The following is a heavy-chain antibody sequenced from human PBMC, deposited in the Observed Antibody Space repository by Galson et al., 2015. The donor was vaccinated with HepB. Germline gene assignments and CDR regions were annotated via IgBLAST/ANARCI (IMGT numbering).Heavy chain of an antibody. CDR3: ARDANIGATGKLFDK. Sequence: SLRLSCAASGFNFRDYWMHWVRQVPGKGLVWISHINHDGSTTTYADSVRGRFTISRDNAKNTLYLQMDSLRVEDTAVYSCARDANIGATGKLFDKWGQGTLVTVSS. D-gene: IGHD6-13*01. J-gene: IGHJ4*02. CDR2: INHDGSTT. CDR1: GFNFRDYW. V-gene: IGHV3-74*03.